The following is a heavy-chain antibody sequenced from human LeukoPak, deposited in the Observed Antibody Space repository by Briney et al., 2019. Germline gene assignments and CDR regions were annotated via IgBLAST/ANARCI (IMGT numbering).Heavy chain of an antibody. Sequence: GRSLRLSCAASGFTFSSYGMHWVRQAPGKGLEWVAVISYDGSNKYYVDSVKGRFTISRDNSKNTLYLQMNSLRAEDTAVYYCAKALAAAVDYWGQGTLVTVSS. CDR2: ISYDGSNK. CDR1: GFTFSSYG. V-gene: IGHV3-30*18. D-gene: IGHD6-13*01. CDR3: AKALAAAVDY. J-gene: IGHJ4*02.